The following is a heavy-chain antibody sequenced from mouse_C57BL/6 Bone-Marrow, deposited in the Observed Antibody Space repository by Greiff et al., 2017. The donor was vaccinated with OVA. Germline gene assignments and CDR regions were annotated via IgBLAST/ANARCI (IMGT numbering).Heavy chain of an antibody. Sequence: EVQRVESGGGLVQPGGSLKLSCAASGFTFSDYYMYWVRQTPEKRLEWVAYISNGGGSTYYPDTVKGRFTISRDNAKNTLYLQMSRLKSEDTAMYYCARHGPTGTGAMDYWGQGTSVTVSS. V-gene: IGHV5-12*01. CDR2: ISNGGGST. CDR3: ARHGPTGTGAMDY. J-gene: IGHJ4*01. D-gene: IGHD4-1*02. CDR1: GFTFSDYY.